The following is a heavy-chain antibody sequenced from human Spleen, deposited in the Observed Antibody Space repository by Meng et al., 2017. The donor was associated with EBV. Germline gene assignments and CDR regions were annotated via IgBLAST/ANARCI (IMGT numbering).Heavy chain of an antibody. CDR1: GGAFGGCF. D-gene: IGHD6-6*01. V-gene: IGHV4-34*01. CDR2: INHSGSN. J-gene: IGHJ4*02. CDR3: ARGGRASARAGVGHDF. Sequence: QLSEWGAGHLKPSETLSLTCAVYGGAFGGCFWSWIRQPPGKGLEWIGEINHSGSNNYNPSLKSRLTISVDTSKSQFSLKLSSVTAADTAVYYCARGGRASARAGVGHDFWGQGTLVTVSS.